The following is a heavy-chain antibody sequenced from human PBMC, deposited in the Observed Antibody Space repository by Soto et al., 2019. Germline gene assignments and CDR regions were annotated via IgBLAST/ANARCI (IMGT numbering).Heavy chain of an antibody. J-gene: IGHJ4*02. D-gene: IGHD1-26*01. CDR2: FDPEDGET. V-gene: IGHV1-24*01. CDR3: AKASGGSYPGSRVFDF. Sequence: ASVKVSCKVSGYTLTELSMHWVRQAPGKGLEWMGGFDPEDGETIYAQKFQGRVTMTEDTSTDTAYMELSSLRVEDTAIYYCAKASGGSYPGSRVFDFWGQGTRVTVSS. CDR1: GYTLTELS.